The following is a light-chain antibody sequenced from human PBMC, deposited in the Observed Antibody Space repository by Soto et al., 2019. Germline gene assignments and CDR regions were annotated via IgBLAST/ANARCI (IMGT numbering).Light chain of an antibody. CDR2: DVY. J-gene: IGLJ1*01. Sequence: QSALTQPASVSGSPGQSITISCAGTSSDVGRYTYVSWYQQHPGKAPKLIIYDVYNRPSGVSNRFSGSKSGNTASLTIPGLQAEDEADYYCTSYTSTSTPYVFGGGTKLTVL. CDR3: TSYTSTSTPYV. V-gene: IGLV2-14*01. CDR1: SSDVGRYTY.